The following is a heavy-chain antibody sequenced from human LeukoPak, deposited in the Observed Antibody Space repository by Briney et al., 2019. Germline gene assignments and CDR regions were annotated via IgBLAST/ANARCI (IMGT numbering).Heavy chain of an antibody. J-gene: IGHJ6*02. D-gene: IGHD2-2*01. CDR3: AREKVRQSGMDV. Sequence: ASVKVSCMASGYTFTGYYMHWVRRAPGQGLEWMGRINPNSGGTNYAQKFQGRVTMTRDTSISTAYMELSRLRSDDTAVYYCAREKVRQSGMDVWGQGTTVTVSS. CDR2: INPNSGGT. CDR1: GYTFTGYY. V-gene: IGHV1-2*06.